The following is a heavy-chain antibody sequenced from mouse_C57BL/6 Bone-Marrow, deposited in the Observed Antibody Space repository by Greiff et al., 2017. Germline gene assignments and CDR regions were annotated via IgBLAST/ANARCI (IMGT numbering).Heavy chain of an antibody. J-gene: IGHJ4*01. V-gene: IGHV1-81*01. Sequence: VQVVESGAELARPGASVKLSCKASGYTFTSYGISWVKQRTGQGLEWIGEIYPRSGNTYYNEKFKGKATLTADKSSSTAYMELRSLTSEYSAVYFCAREGAYYSNYDAMDYWGQGTSVTVSS. D-gene: IGHD2-5*01. CDR3: AREGAYYSNYDAMDY. CDR1: GYTFTSYG. CDR2: IYPRSGNT.